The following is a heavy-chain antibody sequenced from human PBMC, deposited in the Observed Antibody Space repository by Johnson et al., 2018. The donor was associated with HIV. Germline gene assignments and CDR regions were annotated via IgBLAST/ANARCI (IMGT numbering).Heavy chain of an antibody. J-gene: IGHJ3*02. CDR2: IGTAGDT. CDR1: GFTFSSYD. D-gene: IGHD3-10*01. CDR3: ARAPRFGRVRGSAFDI. V-gene: IGHV3-13*01. Sequence: VQLVESGGGVVRPGGSLRLSCAASGFTFSSYDMHWVRQATGKGLEWVSAIGTAGDTYYPGSVKGRFTISRENAKNSLYLQMNSLRAGDTAVYYCARAPRFGRVRGSAFDIWGQGTMVTVSS.